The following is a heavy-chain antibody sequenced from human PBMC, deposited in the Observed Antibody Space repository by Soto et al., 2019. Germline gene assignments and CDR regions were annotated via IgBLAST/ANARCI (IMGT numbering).Heavy chain of an antibody. V-gene: IGHV3-48*03. D-gene: IGHD3-22*01. CDR3: ASAPYYYDSGGYYHPYFDY. Sequence: EVRLVESGGDLVQPGGSLRLACEASGFSFSSYEMSWVRQAPGKGLEWVAYISSIGTTIYYADSVKGRFTISRDNAKNSLFLHMDSLRAQDTAVYYCASAPYYYDSGGYYHPYFDYWGQGSLVTVSS. CDR2: ISSIGTTI. CDR1: GFSFSSYE. J-gene: IGHJ4*02.